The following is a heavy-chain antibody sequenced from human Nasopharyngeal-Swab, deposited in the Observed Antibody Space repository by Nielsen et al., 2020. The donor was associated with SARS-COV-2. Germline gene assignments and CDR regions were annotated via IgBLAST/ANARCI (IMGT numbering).Heavy chain of an antibody. CDR2: IKQDGSEK. V-gene: IGHV3-7*03. Sequence: GESLKISCAASGFTFSSYWMSWFRQAPGKGLEWVANIKQDGSEKYYVDSVKGRFTISRDNAKNSLYLQMNSLRAEDTAVYYCARDRADSSLYYMDVWGKGTTVTVSS. CDR3: ARDRADSSLYYMDV. D-gene: IGHD3-22*01. J-gene: IGHJ6*03. CDR1: GFTFSSYW.